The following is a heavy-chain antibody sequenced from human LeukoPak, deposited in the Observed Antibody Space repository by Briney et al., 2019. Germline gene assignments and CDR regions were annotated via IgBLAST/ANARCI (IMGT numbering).Heavy chain of an antibody. V-gene: IGHV4-38-2*02. CDR3: ARVHAAGDWFDP. Sequence: SETLSLTCTVSGYSISSGYYWGWIRQPPGKGLEWIGSIYHTGNIYHNPSLKSRVTISIDTSKNQFSLKLNPVTAADTAVYYCARVHAAGDWFDPWGQGTLVTVSS. CDR2: IYHTGNI. CDR1: GYSISSGYY. D-gene: IGHD2-15*01. J-gene: IGHJ5*02.